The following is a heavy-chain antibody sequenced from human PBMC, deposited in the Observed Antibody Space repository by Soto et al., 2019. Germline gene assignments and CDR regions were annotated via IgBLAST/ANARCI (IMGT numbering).Heavy chain of an antibody. Sequence: SETLSLTCTVSGGSVSSGSYYWSWIRQPPGKGLEWIGYIYYSGSTNYNPSLKSRVTISVDTSKNQFSLKLSSVTAADTAVYYCARTRGYYYDSSGYYCDAFDLWGQGTMVTVS. CDR3: ARTRGYYYDSSGYYCDAFDL. CDR2: IYYSGST. D-gene: IGHD3-22*01. CDR1: GGSVSSGSYY. V-gene: IGHV4-61*01. J-gene: IGHJ3*01.